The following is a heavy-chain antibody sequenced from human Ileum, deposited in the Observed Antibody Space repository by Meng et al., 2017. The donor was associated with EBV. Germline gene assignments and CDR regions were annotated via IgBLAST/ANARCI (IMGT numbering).Heavy chain of an antibody. D-gene: IGHD2-21*01. CDR3: ARVERGVKFDK. CDR2: INADNGNT. V-gene: IGHV1-3*01. J-gene: IGHJ4*01. CDR1: GYTFSNYA. Sequence: QDQRLQFWAEVKKPGAAVKLSCKASGYTFSNYAIHWVRQAPGQRPEWMGWINADNGNTKYSQKFQGRVTITRNTPASTVYMDVRSLRSEDTAVYFCARVERGVKFDKWGQGTLVTVSS.